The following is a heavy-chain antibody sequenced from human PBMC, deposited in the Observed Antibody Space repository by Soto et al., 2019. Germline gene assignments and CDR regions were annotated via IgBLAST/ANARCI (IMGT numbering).Heavy chain of an antibody. V-gene: IGHV3-23*01. D-gene: IGHD3-3*01. CDR2: FSSSGGGT. CDR1: GFTFSNYA. J-gene: IGHJ6*02. Sequence: PGGSLRLSCTASGFTFSNYAMSWVRQAPGKGLEWVSTFSSSGGGTYYADSVKGRFTISRDNSKNTLYLQMNSLRAEDTAVYYCAKAPAPSITIFGVATDYYYGMDVWGQGTTVTVSS. CDR3: AKAPAPSITIFGVATDYYYGMDV.